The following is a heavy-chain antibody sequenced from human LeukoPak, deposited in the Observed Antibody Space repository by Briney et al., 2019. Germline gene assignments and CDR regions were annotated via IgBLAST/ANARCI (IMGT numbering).Heavy chain of an antibody. CDR3: ATPAAGPGAEYSQY. D-gene: IGHD6-13*01. V-gene: IGHV3-21*01. CDR1: GFSFSTYS. CDR2: IDYSSKYI. Sequence: NAGGSLRLSCAASGFSFSTYSMNWVRQAPGKGLEWVSSIDYSSKYIYTAYSLKGRFTTSRDNAKNSLDLQMNSLKAEDTAVYYCATPAAGPGAEYSQYWGQGTLVIVSS. J-gene: IGHJ1*01.